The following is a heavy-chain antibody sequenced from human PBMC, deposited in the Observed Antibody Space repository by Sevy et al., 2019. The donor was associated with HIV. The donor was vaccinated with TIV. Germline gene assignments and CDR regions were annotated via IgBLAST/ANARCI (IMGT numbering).Heavy chain of an antibody. J-gene: IGHJ4*02. CDR3: ARVGLGYDTSGVDY. CDR2: INSDGSST. D-gene: IGHD3-22*01. Sequence: GGSLRLSCAASGFTFSSYWMHWVRQAPGKGLVWVSLINSDGSSTNYADSVKGRFTISRDNAKNTLYLQMNGLRAEDTAVYFCARVGLGYDTSGVDYWGQGTLVTVSS. CDR1: GFTFSSYW. V-gene: IGHV3-74*01.